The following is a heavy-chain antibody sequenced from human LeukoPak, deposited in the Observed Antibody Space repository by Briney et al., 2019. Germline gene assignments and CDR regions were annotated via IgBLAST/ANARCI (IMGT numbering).Heavy chain of an antibody. J-gene: IGHJ4*02. V-gene: IGHV4-59*01. Sequence: SETLSLTCTVSGGSISSYYWSWIRQPPGKGLEWIGYIYYSGSTNYNPSLKSRVTISVDASKNQFSLKLSSVTAADTALYYCARSRGYFDYWGQGTLVTVSS. CDR1: GGSISSYY. CDR2: IYYSGST. D-gene: IGHD6-13*01. CDR3: ARSRGYFDY.